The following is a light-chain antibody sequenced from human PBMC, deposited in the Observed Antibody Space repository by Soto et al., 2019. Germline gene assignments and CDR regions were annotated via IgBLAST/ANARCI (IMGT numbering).Light chain of an antibody. CDR2: EVS. CDR1: STDVGGYNY. J-gene: IGLJ1*01. V-gene: IGLV2-8*01. CDR3: SSYAGNNIHYV. Sequence: GQSVTISCTGTSTDVGGYNYVSWYQQHPGKAPKLMIYEVSKRPSGVPDRFSGSKSGNTASLTVSGLQAEDEADYYCSSYAGNNIHYVFGTGTKVTVL.